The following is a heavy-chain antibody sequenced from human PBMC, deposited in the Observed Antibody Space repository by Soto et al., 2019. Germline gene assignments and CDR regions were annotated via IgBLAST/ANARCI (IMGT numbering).Heavy chain of an antibody. V-gene: IGHV1-3*01. D-gene: IGHD2-15*01. CDR1: GYTFTSYA. CDR3: ARSGYCSGGSCYPSY. J-gene: IGHJ4*02. Sequence: QVQLVQSGAEVKKPGASVKVSCKASGYTFTSYAMHWVRQAPGQRREWMGWINAGNGNTKYSQKFQGRVTITRDTSASTAYMELSSLRSEDTAVYYCARSGYCSGGSCYPSYWGQGTLVTVSS. CDR2: INAGNGNT.